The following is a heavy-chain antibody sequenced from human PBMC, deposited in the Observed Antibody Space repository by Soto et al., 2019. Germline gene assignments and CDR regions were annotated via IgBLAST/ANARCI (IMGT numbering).Heavy chain of an antibody. CDR1: GYTFTSYA. V-gene: IGHV1-3*01. D-gene: IGHD2-21*02. CDR3: ARDTATSDV. CDR2: INAGNGNT. J-gene: IGHJ6*02. Sequence: QVQLVQSGAEVKKPGASVKVSCKASGYTFTSYAMHWVRQAPGQRLEWMGWINAGNGNTKYSQKFQGRVTITRDTSASTAYIELSSLRSEDTALYYCARDTATSDVWAQGSTVTFSS.